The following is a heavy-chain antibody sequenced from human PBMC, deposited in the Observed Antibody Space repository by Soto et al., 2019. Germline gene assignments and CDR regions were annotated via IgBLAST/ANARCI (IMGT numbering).Heavy chain of an antibody. Sequence: PSLTLSLTGAVSWDSFSSNIVACTCIRQSPSRGLEWLGRTYYRSKWYNDYALSVKSRITINADTTKNLFSLQLNSVTPEDTAVYHRARVLAGATLHPWGQGTLVTVSS. CDR3: ARVLAGATLHP. CDR1: WDSFSSNIVA. CDR2: TYYRSKWYN. D-gene: IGHD1-26*01. J-gene: IGHJ5*02. V-gene: IGHV6-1*01.